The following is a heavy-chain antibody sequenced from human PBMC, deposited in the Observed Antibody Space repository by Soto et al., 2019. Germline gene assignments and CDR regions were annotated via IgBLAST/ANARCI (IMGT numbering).Heavy chain of an antibody. CDR3: AKSPAARPDYFDY. J-gene: IGHJ4*02. CDR2: ISGSGGST. D-gene: IGHD6-6*01. CDR1: GFTISSYV. Sequence: PGGSLSLSCAASGFTISSYVMSWIRQAPGKGLEWVSAISGSGGSTYYADSVKGRFTISRDNSKNTLYLQMNSLRAEDTAVYYCAKSPAARPDYFDYWGQGTLVTVSS. V-gene: IGHV3-23*01.